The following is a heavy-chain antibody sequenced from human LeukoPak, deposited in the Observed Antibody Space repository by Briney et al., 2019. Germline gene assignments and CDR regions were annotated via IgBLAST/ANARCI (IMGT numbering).Heavy chain of an antibody. V-gene: IGHV3-48*04. CDR1: GFTFSSYS. CDR2: ISSSGNTI. J-gene: IGHJ4*02. Sequence: PGGSLRLSCAASGFTFSSYSMNWVRQAPGKGLEWVSYISSSGNTIYYADSVKGRFTISRDNAKNSLYLQMNSLRAEDTAVYYCAKDGSSSPGGYFDYWGQGTLVTVSS. CDR3: AKDGSSSPGGYFDY. D-gene: IGHD6-6*01.